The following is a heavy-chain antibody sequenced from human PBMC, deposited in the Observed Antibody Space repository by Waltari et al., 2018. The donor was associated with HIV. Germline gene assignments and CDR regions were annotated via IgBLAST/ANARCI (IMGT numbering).Heavy chain of an antibody. Sequence: QLQLQESGPGLVKPSETLSLTCTVSGGSISSSSYYWGWIRQPPGKGLEWIGSIYYSGSTYYNPSLKSRVTISVDTSKNQFSLKLSSVTAADTAVYYCASLPDVLRFLEERFFDYWGQGTLVTVSS. V-gene: IGHV4-39*01. CDR3: ASLPDVLRFLEERFFDY. J-gene: IGHJ4*02. CDR1: GGSISSSSYY. D-gene: IGHD3-3*01. CDR2: IYYSGST.